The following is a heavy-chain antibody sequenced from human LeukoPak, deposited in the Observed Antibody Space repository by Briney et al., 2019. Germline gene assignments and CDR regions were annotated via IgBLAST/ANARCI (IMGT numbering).Heavy chain of an antibody. CDR1: GFTFSSYA. J-gene: IGHJ6*03. CDR3: AKGGDYGDPYYYYYYYMDV. V-gene: IGHV3-23*01. D-gene: IGHD4-17*01. Sequence: GGSLRLSCAASGFTFSSYAMSWVRQAPGKGLEWVSAISGSGGSTYYADSVKGRFTISRDNSKNTLYLQMNSLRAGDTAVYYCAKGGDYGDPYYYYYYYMDVWGKGTTVTVSS. CDR2: ISGSGGST.